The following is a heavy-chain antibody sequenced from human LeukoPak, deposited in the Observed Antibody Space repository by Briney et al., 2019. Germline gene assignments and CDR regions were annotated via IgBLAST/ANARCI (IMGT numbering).Heavy chain of an antibody. CDR3: ARIAVAMFDY. V-gene: IGHV3-7*03. D-gene: IGHD6-19*01. J-gene: IGHJ4*02. CDR1: GFTLSSYW. CDR2: IKQDGSEI. Sequence: GGSLRLSCAASGFTLSSYWMSWVRQAPGKGLEWVANIKQDGSEIYYVASVKGRFTISRDNAKNSLYLQMNSLRAEDTAVYYCARIAVAMFDYWGQGTLVTVSS.